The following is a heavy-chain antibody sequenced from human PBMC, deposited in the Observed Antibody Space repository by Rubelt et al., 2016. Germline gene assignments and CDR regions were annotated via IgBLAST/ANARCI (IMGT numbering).Heavy chain of an antibody. V-gene: IGHV4-4*02. Sequence: QVQLQESGPGLVKPSGTLSLTCAVSGGSISSSNWWSWVRQSPGKGLEWIGEIYHSGSNDYNPSLKRLVTISLDKSKNQFSLKLTSVTAADTAVYYCAREGYYGDHYYFDYWGQGTLVTVSS. J-gene: IGHJ4*02. CDR3: AREGYYGDHYYFDY. D-gene: IGHD4-17*01. CDR1: GGSISSSNW. CDR2: IYHSGSN.